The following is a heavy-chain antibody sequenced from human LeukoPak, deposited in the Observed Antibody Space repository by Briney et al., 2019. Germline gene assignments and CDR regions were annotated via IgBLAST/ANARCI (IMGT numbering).Heavy chain of an antibody. Sequence: QPGGSLRLSCAVSGFTFSSYAMSWVRQAPGKGLEWVSAISGDSGTTYYTDSAKGRFTISRDNSKNTLYLQMNSLRAEDTAVYYCAKAKTQAMVLPGNYWGQGTLVTVSS. D-gene: IGHD5-18*01. J-gene: IGHJ4*02. CDR3: AKAKTQAMVLPGNY. CDR1: GFTFSSYA. V-gene: IGHV3-23*01. CDR2: ISGDSGTT.